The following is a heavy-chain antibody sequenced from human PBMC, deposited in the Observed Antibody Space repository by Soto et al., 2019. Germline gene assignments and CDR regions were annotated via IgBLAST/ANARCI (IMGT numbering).Heavy chain of an antibody. Sequence: EVQLLESGGGLVQPGGSLRLSCAASGFTFSSYAMSWVRQAPGKGLEWVSAISGSGGSTYYADSVKGRFTISRDNSKNTLYLQMNSLRAEDTAVYYCAKLIPSGYSSSWAQGYWGQGTLVTVSS. CDR1: GFTFSSYA. CDR3: AKLIPSGYSSSWAQGY. V-gene: IGHV3-23*01. D-gene: IGHD6-13*01. CDR2: ISGSGGST. J-gene: IGHJ4*02.